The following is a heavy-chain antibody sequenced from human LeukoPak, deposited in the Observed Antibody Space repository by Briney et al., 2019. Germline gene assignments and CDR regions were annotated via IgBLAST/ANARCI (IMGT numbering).Heavy chain of an antibody. CDR1: GYSISSGYY. D-gene: IGHD3-22*01. J-gene: IGHJ3*02. Sequence: SETLSLTCTVSGYSISSGYYWGWIRQPPGKGLEWIGSIYHSGSTYYNPSLKSRVTISVDTSKNQFSLKLSSVTAADTAVYYCARYSVRYYYDSSGPADAFDIWGQGTMVTVSS. V-gene: IGHV4-38-2*02. CDR3: ARYSVRYYYDSSGPADAFDI. CDR2: IYHSGST.